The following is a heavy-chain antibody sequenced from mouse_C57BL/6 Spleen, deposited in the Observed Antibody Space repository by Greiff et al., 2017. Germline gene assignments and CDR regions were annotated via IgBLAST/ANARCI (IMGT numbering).Heavy chain of an antibody. CDR3: ARQPFTTVVADYYAMDY. CDR1: GFTFSSYT. V-gene: IGHV5-9*01. CDR2: ISGGGGNT. J-gene: IGHJ4*01. D-gene: IGHD1-1*01. Sequence: EVKLVESGGGLVKPGGSLKLSCAASGFTFSSYTMSWVRQTPEKRLEWVATISGGGGNTYYPDSVKGRFTISRDNAKNTLYLQMSSLRSEDTALYYCARQPFTTVVADYYAMDYWGQGTSVTVSS.